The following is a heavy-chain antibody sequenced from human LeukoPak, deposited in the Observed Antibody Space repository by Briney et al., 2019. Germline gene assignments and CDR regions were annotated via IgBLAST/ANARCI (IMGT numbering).Heavy chain of an antibody. CDR1: GGSISSSSYY. Sequence: KPSETLSLTCTVSGGSISSSSYYWGWIRQPPGKGLEWIGFIYYSGSTNYNPSLKSRVTISVDTSKNQFSLKLSSVTAADTAVYYCARCRGAARAFDIWGQGTMVTVSS. D-gene: IGHD1-26*01. CDR2: IYYSGST. CDR3: ARCRGAARAFDI. J-gene: IGHJ3*02. V-gene: IGHV4-61*05.